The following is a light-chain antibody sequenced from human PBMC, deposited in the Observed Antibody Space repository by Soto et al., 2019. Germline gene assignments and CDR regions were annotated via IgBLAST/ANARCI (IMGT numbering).Light chain of an antibody. J-gene: IGLJ2*01. Sequence: QSALTQPPSASGAPGQKVTISCSGSRSNIGTNIVNWYQQLPGTAPKLLIYSYSQRPSGVPDRFSGSKSGTSASLAISGLQSEDEGDYYCAAWDDNLNGRVFGGGTKLTVL. CDR3: AAWDDNLNGRV. V-gene: IGLV1-44*01. CDR2: SYS. CDR1: RSNIGTNI.